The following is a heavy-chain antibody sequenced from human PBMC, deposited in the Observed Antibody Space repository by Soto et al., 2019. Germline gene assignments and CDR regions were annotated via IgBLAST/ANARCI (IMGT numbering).Heavy chain of an antibody. J-gene: IGHJ6*02. CDR2: ISYDVTSK. CDR3: AKGGSKAGMDV. CDR1: GFTFKNYG. Sequence: QVQVVESGGGVVQPGRSLRLSCAASGFTFKNYGMHWVRQTPGKGLEWVALISYDVTSKYYVDSVKGRFTISRDNSKNTVYLEMNSLRPDDMAVYYCAKGGSKAGMDVWGQGTTVTVSS. V-gene: IGHV3-30*18. D-gene: IGHD1-26*01.